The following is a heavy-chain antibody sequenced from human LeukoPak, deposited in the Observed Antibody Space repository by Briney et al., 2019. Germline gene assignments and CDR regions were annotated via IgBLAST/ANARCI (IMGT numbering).Heavy chain of an antibody. CDR3: ARRVLGLRPFDY. CDR1: GGSISSSSYY. J-gene: IGHJ4*02. Sequence: SETLSLTCTVSGGSISSSSYYWGWVRQPPGKGLEWIGSIYYSGSTYYNPSLKSRVTISVDTSKNQFSLKLSSVTAADTAVYYCARRVLGLRPFDYWGQGTLVTVSS. D-gene: IGHD4-17*01. CDR2: IYYSGST. V-gene: IGHV4-39*01.